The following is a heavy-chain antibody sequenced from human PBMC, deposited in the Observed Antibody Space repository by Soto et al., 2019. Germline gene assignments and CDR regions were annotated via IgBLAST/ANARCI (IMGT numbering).Heavy chain of an antibody. Sequence: SETLSLTCTVSGGSISSTSYYWNWIRQPPGKGLEWIGFIYYSGGTNYNPSLKSRVTISVDTSKNQFSLKLSSVTAADTAVYYCARDRANSPDYFDYWGRGTLVTVSS. J-gene: IGHJ4*02. V-gene: IGHV4-61*01. CDR1: GGSISSTSYY. D-gene: IGHD1-1*01. CDR3: ARDRANSPDYFDY. CDR2: IYYSGGT.